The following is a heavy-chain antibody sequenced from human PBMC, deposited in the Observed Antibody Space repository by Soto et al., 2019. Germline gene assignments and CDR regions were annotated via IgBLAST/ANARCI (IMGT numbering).Heavy chain of an antibody. Sequence: PGGSLRLSCAASGFTFSSYGMHWVRQAPGKGLEWVAVISYDGSNKYYADSVKGRFTISRDNSKNTLYLQMNSLRAEDTAVYYCAKDSYCSSTSCYGPGYYDSSGYYDYWGQGTLVTVSS. V-gene: IGHV3-30*18. CDR1: GFTFSSYG. CDR2: ISYDGSNK. D-gene: IGHD2-2*01. J-gene: IGHJ4*02. CDR3: AKDSYCSSTSCYGPGYYDSSGYYDY.